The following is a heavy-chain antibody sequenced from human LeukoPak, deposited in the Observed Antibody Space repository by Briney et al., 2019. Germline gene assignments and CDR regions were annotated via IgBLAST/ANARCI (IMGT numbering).Heavy chain of an antibody. Sequence: GGSLRLSCAASGFTFSSYAMSWVRQAPGKGLEWVANIKQDGSEKYYVDSVKGRFTISRDNAKNSLYLQMNSLRAEDTAVYYCARERYYYGMDVWGQGTTVTVSS. CDR3: ARERYYYGMDV. V-gene: IGHV3-7*01. CDR2: IKQDGSEK. J-gene: IGHJ6*02. CDR1: GFTFSSYA.